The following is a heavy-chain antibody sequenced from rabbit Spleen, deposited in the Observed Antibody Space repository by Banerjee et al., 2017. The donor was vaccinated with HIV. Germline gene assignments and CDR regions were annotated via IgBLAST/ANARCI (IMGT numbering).Heavy chain of an antibody. V-gene: IGHV1S40*01. J-gene: IGHJ4*01. CDR3: ASGYGGVGRAYKL. D-gene: IGHD4-2*01. Sequence: QSLEESGGGLVQPEGSLALTCKASGFTISNNDYMCWVRQAPGKGLEWIGCIYNGDGSTYYASWVNGRFTISKTSSTTVTLQMTGLTAADTATYFCASGYGGVGRAYKLWGPGTLVTVS. CDR2: IYNGDGST. CDR1: GFTISNNDY.